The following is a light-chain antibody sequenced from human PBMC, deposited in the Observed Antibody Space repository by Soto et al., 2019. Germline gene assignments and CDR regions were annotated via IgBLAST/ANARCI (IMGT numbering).Light chain of an antibody. J-gene: IGKJ4*01. CDR1: QSVSSVY. CDR3: QQYGGSVT. Sequence: EIVLTQSPGTLSLSPGERATLSCRASQSVSSVYLAWYQQKPGQAPRLLIYGPATRATGIPDRFSASGSGTDFTLTISRLETDDFAVYYCQQYGGSVTFGGGTKVEIK. V-gene: IGKV3-20*01. CDR2: GPA.